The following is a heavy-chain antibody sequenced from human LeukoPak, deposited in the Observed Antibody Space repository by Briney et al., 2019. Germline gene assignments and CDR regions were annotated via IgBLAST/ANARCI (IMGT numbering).Heavy chain of an antibody. J-gene: IGHJ4*02. Sequence: SETLSLTCTVSGGSISSGSYYWSWIRQPAGKGLEWIGRIYTSGSTNYNPSLKSRVTISVDTSKNQFSLKLSSVTAADTAVYYCARGQYSSSWYMEIDNWGQGTLVTVSS. V-gene: IGHV4-61*02. CDR2: IYTSGST. D-gene: IGHD6-13*01. CDR1: GGSISSGSYY. CDR3: ARGQYSSSWYMEIDN.